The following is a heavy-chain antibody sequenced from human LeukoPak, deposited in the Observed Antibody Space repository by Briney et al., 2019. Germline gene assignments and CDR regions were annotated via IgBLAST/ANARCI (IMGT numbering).Heavy chain of an antibody. J-gene: IGHJ4*02. CDR3: ARGYGSGSYNNFNK. CDR2: IHYTGNT. V-gene: IGHV4-59*02. Sequence: SETLSLTCTVSGASVRGYYWSWVRQPPGKGLEWIGYIHYTGNTDYNPSLTSRVTMSVDTSKNQFSLMLTSVTAADTAVYYCARGYGSGSYNNFNKWGQGLLVAVSS. D-gene: IGHD3-10*01. CDR1: GASVRGYY.